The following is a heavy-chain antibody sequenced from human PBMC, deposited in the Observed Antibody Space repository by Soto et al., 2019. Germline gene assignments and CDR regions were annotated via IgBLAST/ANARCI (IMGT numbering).Heavy chain of an antibody. CDR2: ISGSGGST. V-gene: IGHV3-23*01. CDR3: AKDKFYYYDSSGYSYFDY. CDR1: GFTFSSYA. Sequence: GGSLRLSCAASGFTFSSYAMSWVRQAPGKGLEWVSAISGSGGSTYYADSVKGRFTISRDNSKNTLYLQMNSLRAEGTAVYYCAKDKFYYYDSSGYSYFDYWGQGTLVTVSS. D-gene: IGHD3-22*01. J-gene: IGHJ4*02.